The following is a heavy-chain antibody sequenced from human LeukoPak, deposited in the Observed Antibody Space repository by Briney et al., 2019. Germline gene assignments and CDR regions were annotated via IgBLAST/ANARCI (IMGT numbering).Heavy chain of an antibody. CDR1: GGSISSGGYY. V-gene: IGHV4-31*03. Sequence: SETLSLTCTVSGGSISSGGYYWSWIRQHPGKGLEWIGYIYYSGSTYYNPSLKSRVTLSVDTSKNQFSLKLSSVTAADTAVYYCARSYGVVTAMPYDYWGQGTLVTVSS. CDR3: ARSYGVVTAMPYDY. J-gene: IGHJ4*02. D-gene: IGHD2-21*02. CDR2: IYYSGST.